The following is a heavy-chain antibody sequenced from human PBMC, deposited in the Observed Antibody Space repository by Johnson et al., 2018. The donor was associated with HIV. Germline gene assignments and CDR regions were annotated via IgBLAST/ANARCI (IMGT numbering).Heavy chain of an antibody. V-gene: IGHV3-7*03. CDR1: GFTFSSYW. Sequence: EVQLVESGGGLVQPGGSLRLSCVASGFTFSSYWMSWVRQGPGKGLEWVANIKQDGSEKNYVDSVKGRFTISRDNAKNSMYLQMNSLRAEDTALYYCARERGWRSEAFDIWGQGTMVTVSS. CDR2: IKQDGSEK. CDR3: ARERGWRSEAFDI. D-gene: IGHD2-15*01. J-gene: IGHJ3*02.